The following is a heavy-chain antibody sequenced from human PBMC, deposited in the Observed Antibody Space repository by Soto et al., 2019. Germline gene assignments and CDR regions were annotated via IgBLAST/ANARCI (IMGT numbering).Heavy chain of an antibody. CDR1: AFTFSSYR. J-gene: IGHJ6*02. D-gene: IGHD1-7*01. CDR3: ARDGDNWNYLGEYYDVMDV. CDR2: IWYDGSNK. Sequence: GGSLRLPCAASAFTFSSYRMHWVRHAPGKRLECVAVIWYDGSNKHYADCVKGRFTISRDNSKNTLYLQMNSLRAEDTAVYYCARDGDNWNYLGEYYDVMDVWGQGTTVTVS. V-gene: IGHV3-33*01.